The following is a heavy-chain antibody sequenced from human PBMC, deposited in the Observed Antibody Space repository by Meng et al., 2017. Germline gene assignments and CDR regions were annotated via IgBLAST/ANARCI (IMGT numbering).Heavy chain of an antibody. Sequence: AGVTTPAPTHLLIFRISWACVFSNSADWTWTRQSPSRGLEWLGRAYYRSKWYHDYAESVKSRISIDPDTSKNQFSLQLRSVTPEDSAVYYCARGSYSFDSWGQRTLVTVSS. D-gene: IGHD1-26*01. CDR3: ARGSYSFDS. V-gene: IGHV6-1*01. J-gene: IGHJ4*02. CDR1: WACVFSNSAD. CDR2: AYYRSKWYH.